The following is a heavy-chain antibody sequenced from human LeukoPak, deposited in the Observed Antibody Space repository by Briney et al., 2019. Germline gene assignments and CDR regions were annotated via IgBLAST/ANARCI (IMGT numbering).Heavy chain of an antibody. CDR1: GGSISSYY. CDR3: ARWVFIAAAASYNWFDP. J-gene: IGHJ5*02. D-gene: IGHD6-13*01. Sequence: SETLSLTCTVSGGSISSYYWSWIRQPPGKGLEWIGYIYYSGSTNCNPSLKSRVTISVDTSKNQFSLKLSSVTAADTAVYYCARWVFIAAAASYNWFDPWGQGTLVTVSS. CDR2: IYYSGST. V-gene: IGHV4-59*12.